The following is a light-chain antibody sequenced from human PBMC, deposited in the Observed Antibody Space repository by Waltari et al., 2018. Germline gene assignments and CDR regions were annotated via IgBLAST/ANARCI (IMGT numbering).Light chain of an antibody. CDR1: NLGDQY. V-gene: IGLV3-1*01. Sequence: SYELTQPPSVSVSPGQTASISCSGDNLGDQYASWYQQKPGQSPVLVIYRETMRPSGDPRRFSGSNSGNTATLTISATQPLDEADYFCQAGDGSTVVFGGGTKLTVL. J-gene: IGLJ2*01. CDR3: QAGDGSTVV. CDR2: RET.